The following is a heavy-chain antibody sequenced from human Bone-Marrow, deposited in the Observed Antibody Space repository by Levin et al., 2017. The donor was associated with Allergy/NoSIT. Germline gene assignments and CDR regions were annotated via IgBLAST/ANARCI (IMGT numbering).Heavy chain of an antibody. CDR1: GFTFDDFA. J-gene: IGHJ4*02. CDR2: ISWNSNTI. CDR3: VKDISGSGYHSGGFDS. D-gene: IGHD3-3*01. Sequence: QPGGSLRLSCAASGFTFDDFAMHWVRQVPGKGLQWVSAISWNSNTIRYADSVKGRFTISRGNAKKSMYLEMSSLRVEDTALYYCVKDISGSGYHSGGFDSWGQGTLVTVSA. V-gene: IGHV3-9*01.